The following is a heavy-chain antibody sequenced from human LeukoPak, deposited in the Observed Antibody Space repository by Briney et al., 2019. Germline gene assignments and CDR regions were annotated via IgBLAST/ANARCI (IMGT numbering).Heavy chain of an antibody. J-gene: IGHJ4*02. CDR1: GFTFSSYS. CDR3: ARYYYDSSGYPPEGDFDY. Sequence: GGSLRLSCAASGFTFSSYSMTWVRQAPGKGLEWVSSISSSSSYIYYADSVKGRFTISRDNSKNTLYLQMNSLRAEDTAVYYCARYYYDSSGYPPEGDFDYWGQGTLVTVSS. V-gene: IGHV3-21*04. CDR2: ISSSSSYI. D-gene: IGHD3-22*01.